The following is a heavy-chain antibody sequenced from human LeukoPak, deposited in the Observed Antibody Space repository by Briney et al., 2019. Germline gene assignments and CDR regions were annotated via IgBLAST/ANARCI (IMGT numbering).Heavy chain of an antibody. CDR3: AGLGITMIGGV. J-gene: IGHJ6*04. CDR2: ISSSGSTI. Sequence: PGGSLRLSCAASGFTFSSYEMNWVGQAPGKGVERFSYISSSGSTIYYADSVKGRFTISRDNAKNSLYLQMNSLRAEDTAVYYCAGLGITMIGGVWGNGTTVTISS. D-gene: IGHD3-10*02. CDR1: GFTFSSYE. V-gene: IGHV3-48*03.